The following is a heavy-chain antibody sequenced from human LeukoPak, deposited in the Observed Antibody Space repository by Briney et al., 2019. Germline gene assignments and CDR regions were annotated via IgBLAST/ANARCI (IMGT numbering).Heavy chain of an antibody. V-gene: IGHV3-7*01. J-gene: IGHJ6*02. CDR2: IKQDGSEK. D-gene: IGHD3-9*01. CDR1: GFTFSSYW. CDR3: ARGGAAGDDILTGYFLYGMDV. Sequence: GGSLRLSCAASGFTFSSYWMSWVRQAPGKGLEWVANIKQDGSEKYYVDSVKGRFTISRDNAKNSLYLQMNSLRVEDTAVYYCARGGAAGDDILTGYFLYGMDVWGQGTTVTVSS.